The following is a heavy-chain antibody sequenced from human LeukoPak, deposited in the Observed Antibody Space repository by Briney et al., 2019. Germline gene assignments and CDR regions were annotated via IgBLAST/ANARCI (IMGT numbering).Heavy chain of an antibody. CDR2: IRSAAYDGTA. D-gene: IGHD2-2*02. V-gene: IGHV3-49*01. CDR3: ASATLRFCSGSSCFTRDWYFHL. Sequence: GGSLRLPCTGSGFSFRDNAMGWFRQAPGKGLEWVGFIRSAAYDGTAVYAASVTGRFIVSRDGSKNVADLQMDSLKTEDTAVYYCASATLRFCSGSSCFTRDWYFHLWGRGTLVTVSS. J-gene: IGHJ2*01. CDR1: GFSFRDNA.